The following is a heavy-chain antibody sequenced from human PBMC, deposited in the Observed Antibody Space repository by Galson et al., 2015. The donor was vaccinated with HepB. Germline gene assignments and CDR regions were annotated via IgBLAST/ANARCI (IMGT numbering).Heavy chain of an antibody. CDR2: IIPILGIA. D-gene: IGHD1-26*01. CDR3: ARDGGSYEGGFDY. J-gene: IGHJ4*02. CDR1: GGTFSSYT. V-gene: IGHV1-69*04. Sequence: SVKVSCKASGGTFSSYTISWVRQAPGQGLEWMGRIIPILGIANYAQKFQGRVTITADKSTSTAYMELSSLRSEDTAVYYCARDGGSYEGGFDYWGQGTLVTVSS.